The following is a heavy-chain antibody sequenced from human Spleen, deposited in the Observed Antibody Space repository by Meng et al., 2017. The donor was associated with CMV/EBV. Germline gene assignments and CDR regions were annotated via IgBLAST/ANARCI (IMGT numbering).Heavy chain of an antibody. Sequence: GESLKISCAASGFTFSGSAMHWVRQASGKGLEWVGRIRSKANSYATAYAASVKGRFTISRDNSKNTLYLQMNSLRAEDTAVYYCTTGGPAMSSGYYYYFDYWGQGSLVTVSS. D-gene: IGHD3-22*01. CDR2: IRSKANSYAT. CDR3: TTGGPAMSSGYYYYFDY. V-gene: IGHV3-73*01. J-gene: IGHJ4*02. CDR1: GFTFSGSA.